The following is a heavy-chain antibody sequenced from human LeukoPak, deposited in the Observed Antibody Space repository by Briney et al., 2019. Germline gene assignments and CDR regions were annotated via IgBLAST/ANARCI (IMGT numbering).Heavy chain of an antibody. J-gene: IGHJ5*02. Sequence: GGSLRLSCAASGFTVSSNYMSWVRQAPGKGLEWVTIISYDGSNKYYADSVKGRFTISRDNSKNTLYLQMNSLRAEDTAVYYCARGGQGYDLNWFDPWGQGTLVTVSS. D-gene: IGHD3-3*01. CDR3: ARGGQGYDLNWFDP. CDR1: GFTVSSNY. V-gene: IGHV3-30-3*01. CDR2: ISYDGSNK.